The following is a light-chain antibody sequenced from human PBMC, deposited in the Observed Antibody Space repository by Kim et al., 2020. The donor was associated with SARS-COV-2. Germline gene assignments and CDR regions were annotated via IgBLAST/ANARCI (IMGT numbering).Light chain of an antibody. V-gene: IGLV1-40*01. CDR1: SSNIGAGYD. Sequence: QSVLTQSPSVSGAPGQRVTISCTGSSSNIGAGYDVHWYRQLPGTTPKLLIYANSNRPSGVPDRFSGSKSGTSASLAITGLQAEDEADYYCQSYDSSLSGVVFGGGTQLTVL. J-gene: IGLJ2*01. CDR3: QSYDSSLSGVV. CDR2: ANS.